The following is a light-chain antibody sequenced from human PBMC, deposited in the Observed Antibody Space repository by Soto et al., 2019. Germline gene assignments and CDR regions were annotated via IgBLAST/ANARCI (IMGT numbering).Light chain of an antibody. CDR1: QSVSSY. CDR2: DAS. V-gene: IGKV3-11*01. Sequence: IVLTHSPATLSFSPGEMAILSFRASQSVSSYLAWYQQKPGQAPRLLIYDASNRATGIPARFSGSGSGTDFTLTISSLEPEDFAVYYCQQRSNWPVFGQGTRLEIK. J-gene: IGKJ5*01. CDR3: QQRSNWPV.